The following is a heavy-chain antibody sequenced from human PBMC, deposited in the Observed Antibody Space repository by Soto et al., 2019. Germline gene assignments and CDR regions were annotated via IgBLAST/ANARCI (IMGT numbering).Heavy chain of an antibody. CDR1: GGSISSGGYY. CDR2: FYNSGSV. D-gene: IGHD4-4*01. CDR3: ARGAVTNLYYYYYGMDV. Sequence: SETLSLTCTVSGGSISSGGYYWSWIRQHPGKGLEWVGYFYNSGSVFYNPSLKSRVTISVDTSKNQFSLKLISVTAADTAVYYCARGAVTNLYYYYYGMDVWGQGTTVTVSS. J-gene: IGHJ6*02. V-gene: IGHV4-31*03.